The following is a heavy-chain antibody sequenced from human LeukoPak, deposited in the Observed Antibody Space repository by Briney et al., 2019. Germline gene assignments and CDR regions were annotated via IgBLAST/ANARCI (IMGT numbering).Heavy chain of an antibody. CDR3: ARGRSYDFWSGYYIGQLAYFDY. CDR1: GGSFSGYY. CDR2: INHSGST. V-gene: IGHV4-34*01. D-gene: IGHD3-3*01. J-gene: IGHJ4*02. Sequence: PSETLSLTCAVYGGSFSGYYWSWIRQPPGKGLEWIGEINHSGSTNYNPSLKSRVTISVGTSKNQFSLKLSSVTAADTAVYYCARGRSYDFWSGYYIGQLAYFDYWGQGTLVTVSS.